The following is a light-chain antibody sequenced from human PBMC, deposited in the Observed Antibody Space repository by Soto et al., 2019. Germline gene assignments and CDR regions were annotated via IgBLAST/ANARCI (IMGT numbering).Light chain of an antibody. CDR1: QSVSSSY. V-gene: IGKV3-20*01. J-gene: IGKJ3*01. Sequence: EIVLKLSPGTLSLSPGERATLSCRASQSVSSSYLAWYQQKPGQAPRLLIYGASSRATGIPDRFSGSGSGTDFTLTISRLEPEDFAVYYCQQYGSSPFTFGPGTKVDIK. CDR2: GAS. CDR3: QQYGSSPFT.